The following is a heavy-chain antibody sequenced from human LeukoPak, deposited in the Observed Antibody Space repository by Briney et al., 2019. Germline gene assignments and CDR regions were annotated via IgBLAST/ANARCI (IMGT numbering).Heavy chain of an antibody. V-gene: IGHV3-21*01. J-gene: IGHJ4*02. CDR3: ASGYTYSSAWYDSYFDY. D-gene: IGHD6-19*01. Sequence: GRSLRLSCEASGFTFSTYNMNWVRQAPGKRLEWVSSITSSSSYVFYADSVKGRFTISRDNAKNSLYLQMNSLRAEDTAVYYCASGYTYSSAWYDSYFDYWGQGILVAVSS. CDR1: GFTFSTYN. CDR2: ITSSSSYV.